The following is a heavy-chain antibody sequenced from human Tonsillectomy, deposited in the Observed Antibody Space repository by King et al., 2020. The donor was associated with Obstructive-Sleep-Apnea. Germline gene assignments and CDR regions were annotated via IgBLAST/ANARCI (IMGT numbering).Heavy chain of an antibody. J-gene: IGHJ4*02. D-gene: IGHD3-10*01. CDR1: GFTFSSYA. CDR2: ISGSGGST. V-gene: IGHV3-23*04. CDR3: AKVLLPDPAPLTYFDY. Sequence: VQLVESGGGLVQPGGSLRLSCAASGFTFSSYAMSWVRQAPGKGLEWVSAISGSGGSTYYADSVKGRFTISRDNSKNTLYLQMNSLRAEDTAVYYCAKVLLPDPAPLTYFDYWGQGTLVTVSS.